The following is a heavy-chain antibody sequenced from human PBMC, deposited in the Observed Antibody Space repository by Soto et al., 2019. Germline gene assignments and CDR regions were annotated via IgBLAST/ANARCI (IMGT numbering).Heavy chain of an antibody. Sequence: GGSLRLSCAASGFSFTSYALSWVRQAPGKGLEWVSTISGSDGKTYYADSVKGRFSISRDTSKTTLYLQMNSLRVEDTAVYYCARWSFLDYWGQGXRVTVSS. CDR3: ARWSFLDY. CDR1: GFSFTSYA. V-gene: IGHV3-23*01. CDR2: ISGSDGKT. D-gene: IGHD1-26*01. J-gene: IGHJ4*02.